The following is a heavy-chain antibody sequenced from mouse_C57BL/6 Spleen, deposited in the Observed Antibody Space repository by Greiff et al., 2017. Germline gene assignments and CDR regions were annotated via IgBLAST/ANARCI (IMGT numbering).Heavy chain of an antibody. CDR2: IFPGSGST. CDR3: ARRFITTVVAHYFDY. D-gene: IGHD1-1*01. CDR1: GYTFTDYY. J-gene: IGHJ2*01. V-gene: IGHV1-75*01. Sequence: VQLQQSGPELVKPGASVKISCKASGYTFTDYYINWVKQRPGQGLEWIGWIFPGSGSTYYNEKFKGKATLTVDKSSSTAYMLLSSLTSEDAAVYFCARRFITTVVAHYFDYWGKGTTLTVSS.